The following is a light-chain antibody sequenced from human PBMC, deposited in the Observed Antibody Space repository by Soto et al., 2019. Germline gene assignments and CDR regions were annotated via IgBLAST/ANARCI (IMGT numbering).Light chain of an antibody. Sequence: EIVMTQSPATLSVSRGERATLSCRANQAISSNLAWYQQKPGQAPRLLIYGASTRATGVPDRFSGSGSGTECTLTISSLQSEDFAVYYCQHYNNWLGTFGGGTKVEIK. CDR2: GAS. CDR3: QHYNNWLGT. V-gene: IGKV3-15*01. CDR1: QAISSN. J-gene: IGKJ4*01.